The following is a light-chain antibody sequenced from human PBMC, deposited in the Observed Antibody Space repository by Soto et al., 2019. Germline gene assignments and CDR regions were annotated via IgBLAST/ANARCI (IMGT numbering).Light chain of an antibody. CDR2: AAS. Sequence: QMTQSPSSLSASVGDRVTITCRASQSISSYLNWYQQKPGKAPKLLIYAASSLQSGVPSRFSGSGSGTDFTLTISSLQPEDFATYYCQQSDSSPRPFGQWTKV. CDR3: QQSDSSPRP. J-gene: IGKJ1*01. CDR1: QSISSY. V-gene: IGKV1-39*01.